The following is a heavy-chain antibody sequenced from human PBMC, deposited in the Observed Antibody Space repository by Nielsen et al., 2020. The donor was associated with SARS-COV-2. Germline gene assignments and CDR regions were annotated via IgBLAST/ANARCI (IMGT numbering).Heavy chain of an antibody. D-gene: IGHD2-2*01. V-gene: IGHV1-18*01. Sequence: SVTVSCQASGYTFTNYGISWLRQAPAHRLEWIGLISAYNCNTNYTQKLQGTVTMTTDTPTSTAYMELRRLRCDDTAVYYCARDRNIVVVPAAPELNYYYYGMDVWGQGTTVTVSS. CDR3: ARDRNIVVVPAAPELNYYYYGMDV. CDR2: ISAYNCNT. J-gene: IGHJ6*02. CDR1: GYTFTNYG.